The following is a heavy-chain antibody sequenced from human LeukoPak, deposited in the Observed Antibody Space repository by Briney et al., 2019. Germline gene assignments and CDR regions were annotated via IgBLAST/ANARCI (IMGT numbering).Heavy chain of an antibody. Sequence: GGSLRLSCAASGFTFSSYSMNWVRQAPGKGLEWVSSISSSSSYIYYADSVKGRFTISRDNAKNSLYLQMNSLGAEDTAVYYCARASVRSMDKFYDILTGYSTNYYYYMDVWGKGTTVTVSS. CDR2: ISSSSSYI. CDR1: GFTFSSYS. D-gene: IGHD3-9*01. CDR3: ARASVRSMDKFYDILTGYSTNYYYYMDV. J-gene: IGHJ6*03. V-gene: IGHV3-21*01.